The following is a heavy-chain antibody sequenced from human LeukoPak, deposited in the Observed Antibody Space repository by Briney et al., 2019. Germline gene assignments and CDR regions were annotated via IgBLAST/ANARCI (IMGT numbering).Heavy chain of an antibody. J-gene: IGHJ4*02. CDR3: ANDLYYYDSSGYYFGY. Sequence: SETLSLTCTVSGGSISSYYWSWIRQPPGKGLEWIGYIYYSGSTNYSPSLKSRVTISVDTSKNQFSLKLSSVTAADTAVYYCANDLYYYDSSGYYFGYWGQGTLVTVSS. CDR2: IYYSGST. CDR1: GGSISSYY. V-gene: IGHV4-59*01. D-gene: IGHD3-22*01.